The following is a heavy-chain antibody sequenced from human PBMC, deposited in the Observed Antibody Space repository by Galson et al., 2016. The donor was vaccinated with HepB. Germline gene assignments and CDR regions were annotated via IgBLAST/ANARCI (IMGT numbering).Heavy chain of an antibody. Sequence: SLRLSCAASGSIFSRYSMNWVRQAPGKGLEWVSYIVSGSDTIYYADSVKGRFTISRDNAKNALYLQMSGLRDEDTAVYYCARGQDTSVEIYYYSMDVWGQGTTVTVSS. V-gene: IGHV3-48*02. CDR3: ARGQDTSVEIYYYSMDV. J-gene: IGHJ6*02. CDR1: GSIFSRYS. D-gene: IGHD5-18*01. CDR2: IVSGSDTI.